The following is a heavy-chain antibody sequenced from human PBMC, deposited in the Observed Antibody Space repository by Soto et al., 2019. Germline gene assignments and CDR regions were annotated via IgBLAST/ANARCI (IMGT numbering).Heavy chain of an antibody. D-gene: IGHD2-15*01. CDR1: GFTFSRYW. CDR3: ARDPVCSGGSCYDY. CDR2: IKQDGSEI. J-gene: IGHJ4*02. V-gene: IGHV3-7*01. Sequence: LRLSCAASGFTFSRYWMTGVRQAPGKGLEWVANIKQDGSEIYYVDSVKGRFTISRDNAENSLYLQMNSLRAEDTAVYYCARDPVCSGGSCYDYWGQGTLVTVSS.